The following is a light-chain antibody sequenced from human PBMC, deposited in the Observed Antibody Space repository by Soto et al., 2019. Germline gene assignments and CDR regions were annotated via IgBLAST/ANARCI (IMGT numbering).Light chain of an antibody. J-gene: IGKJ1*01. V-gene: IGKV1-5*03. CDR2: KAS. CDR3: QQYNSYST. Sequence: DIQMTQSPSIVSASVGDRVTITCRASQRISSWLAWYQQKPGKAPKLLIYKASSLESGVPSRFSGSGSGTEFTLTISSLQPDDFATYYCQQYNSYSTFGQGTKVDIK. CDR1: QRISSW.